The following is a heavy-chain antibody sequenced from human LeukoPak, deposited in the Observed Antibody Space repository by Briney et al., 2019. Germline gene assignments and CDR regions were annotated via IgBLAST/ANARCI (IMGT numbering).Heavy chain of an antibody. CDR3: ARGRRTPPRTPRGYYYYYMDV. V-gene: IGHV1-8*01. CDR2: MNPNSGNT. Sequence: ASVKVSCKASGYTFTSYDINWVRQATGQGLEWMGWMNPNSGNTGYAQKFQGRVTMTRNTSISTAYMELSSLRSEDTAVYYCARGRRTPPRTPRGYYYYYMDVWGKGTTVTVSS. J-gene: IGHJ6*03. CDR1: GYTFTSYD.